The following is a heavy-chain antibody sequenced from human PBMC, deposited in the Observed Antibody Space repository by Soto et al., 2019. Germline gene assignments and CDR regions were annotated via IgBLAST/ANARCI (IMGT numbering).Heavy chain of an antibody. CDR2: ISAYNGNT. CDR1: GYTFTNYG. V-gene: IGHV1-18*01. Sequence: QVQLGQSGAEVKKPGASLKVSCKASGYTFTNYGISWVRQVPGQGLEWMGLISAYNGNTNYAQRLQGRVTKTTDTSTSTDFKRLRSQRSADTAVYYWGTDSSDRDYWGQGPLFTDCS. CDR3: GTDSSDRDY. J-gene: IGHJ4*02.